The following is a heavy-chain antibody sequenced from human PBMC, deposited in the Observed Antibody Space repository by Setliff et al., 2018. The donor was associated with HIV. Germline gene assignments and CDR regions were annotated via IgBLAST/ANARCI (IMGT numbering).Heavy chain of an antibody. Sequence: AASVKVSCKASGYTFSTYGIHWMRQAPGQRPEYMGWINTANGNTKYSQDLLGRVSITMDTSASTSYMELSSLRSQDMAVYYCARGPLFGNQYYPYHYMDVWGKGTTVNVSS. CDR3: ARGPLFGNQYYPYHYMDV. V-gene: IGHV1-3*03. CDR2: INTANGNT. D-gene: IGHD3-3*01. J-gene: IGHJ6*03. CDR1: GYTFSTYG.